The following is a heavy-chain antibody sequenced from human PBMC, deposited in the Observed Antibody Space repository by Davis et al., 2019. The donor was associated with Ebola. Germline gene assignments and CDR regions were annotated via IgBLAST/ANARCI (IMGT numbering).Heavy chain of an antibody. Sequence: GESLKISCKGSGYSFNSYWIGWVRQMPGKGLEYMGIIYPGDSDTRYSTSFQGQVTISADKSISTAYLQWSSLKASDTAMYYCARLGFMVRGVINGWFDPWGQGTLVTVSS. J-gene: IGHJ5*02. CDR3: ARLGFMVRGVINGWFDP. CDR2: IYPGDSDT. D-gene: IGHD3-10*01. CDR1: GYSFNSYW. V-gene: IGHV5-51*01.